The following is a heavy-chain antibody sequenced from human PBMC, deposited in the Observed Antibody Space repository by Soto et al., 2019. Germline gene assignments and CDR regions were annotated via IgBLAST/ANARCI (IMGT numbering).Heavy chain of an antibody. CDR2: IYYTGST. D-gene: IGHD2-15*01. Sequence: QVQLQESGRGQVKPSETLSLTCTVSGGSISSYYWSWFRQPPGRGLEWIGYIYYTGSTSYSPSLKSRVTIPVDTSKNQISLMLSSVTAADTAVYFGARHPPYWVGMDVWGRGTTVTVSS. J-gene: IGHJ6*02. CDR3: ARHPPYWVGMDV. V-gene: IGHV4-59*08. CDR1: GGSISSYY.